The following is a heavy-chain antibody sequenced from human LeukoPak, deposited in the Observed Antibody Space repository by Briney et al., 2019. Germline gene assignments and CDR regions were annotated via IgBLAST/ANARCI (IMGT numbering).Heavy chain of an antibody. V-gene: IGHV4-4*07. Sequence: SETLSLTCKVSGASIRNYYWSWIRQPAGKGLEWIGRTYTRGSTNYNPSLKSRVTMSVDASTNQFSLKLTSVTAADTAIYYCARDSGIAVAGFDYWGRGTLITVSS. CDR1: GASIRNYY. J-gene: IGHJ4*02. CDR2: TYTRGST. CDR3: ARDSGIAVAGFDY. D-gene: IGHD6-19*01.